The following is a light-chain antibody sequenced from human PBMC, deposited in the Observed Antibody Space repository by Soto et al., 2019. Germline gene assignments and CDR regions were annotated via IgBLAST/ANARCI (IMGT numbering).Light chain of an antibody. J-gene: IGKJ5*01. V-gene: IGKV1D-12*01. Sequence: DIQMTQSPSSVSASVGDRVTITCQASQGISRSLAWYQQKPGKAPKIXIYAASSLQSGVPSRFSGSGVGPDCTRPISSLQPEDSEIDDCPQADTFTITFGQGTRLEIK. CDR3: PQADTFTIT. CDR2: AAS. CDR1: QGISRS.